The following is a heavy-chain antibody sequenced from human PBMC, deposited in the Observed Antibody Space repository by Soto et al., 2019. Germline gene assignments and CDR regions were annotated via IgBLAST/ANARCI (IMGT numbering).Heavy chain of an antibody. V-gene: IGHV4-28*01. CDR2: IYYSGTT. CDR1: GYSISSSNW. J-gene: IGHJ3*02. CDR3: VKQDGYSYAFDI. Sequence: SETLSLTCAVSGYSISSSNWWGWIRQPPGKGLEWIGYIYYSGTTYYNPSLKSRVTMSVDTSKNQFSLKLTSVTAVDTAVYYCVKQDGYSYAFDIWGQGTMVTVSS. D-gene: IGHD5-18*01.